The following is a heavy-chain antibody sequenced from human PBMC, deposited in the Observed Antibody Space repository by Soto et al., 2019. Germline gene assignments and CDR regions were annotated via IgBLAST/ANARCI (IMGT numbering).Heavy chain of an antibody. D-gene: IGHD3-10*01. CDR3: ASESPNPMVRRIMSY. J-gene: IGHJ4*02. CDR1: GYTFTSYA. CDR2: INAGNGNT. V-gene: IGHV1-3*01. Sequence: QVRLVQSGAEVKKPGASVKVSCKASGYTFTSYAMHWVRQAPGQRLEWMGWINAGNGNTKYSQKFQGRVTITRHTSENKAYMELRTLRSEETDVYYCASESPNPMVRRIMSYWGQGTLVTVSS.